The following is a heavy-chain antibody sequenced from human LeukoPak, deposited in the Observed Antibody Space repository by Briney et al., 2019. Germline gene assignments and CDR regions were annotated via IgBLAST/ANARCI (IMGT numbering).Heavy chain of an antibody. CDR3: ARCITGTTNLFDY. Sequence: GGSLRLSCVASGLTFSNYAMTWVRQTPGKGLEWVAVIWYDGSNKNYADSVKGRFTISRDNSKNTLYLQMNSLRAEDTAVYYCARCITGTTNLFDYWGQGTLVTVSS. V-gene: IGHV3-33*08. CDR1: GLTFSNYA. D-gene: IGHD1-20*01. CDR2: IWYDGSNK. J-gene: IGHJ4*02.